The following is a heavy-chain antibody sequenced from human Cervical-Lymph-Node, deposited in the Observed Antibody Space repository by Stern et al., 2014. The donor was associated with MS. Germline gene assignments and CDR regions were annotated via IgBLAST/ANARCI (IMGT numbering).Heavy chain of an antibody. CDR2: ISWNSGYI. V-gene: IGHV3-9*01. CDR3: AKGNSSWYNPPDH. J-gene: IGHJ4*02. Sequence: EVQLVQSGGRLVQPGRSLRLSCAASGFSYDDYAMHWVRPAPGKGLEWVSSISWNSGYIAYADSVKGRFAISRDNARNSLSLQMDSLRVEDTALYYCAKGNSSWYNPPDHWGQGTLVTVSS. D-gene: IGHD6-13*01. CDR1: GFSYDDYA.